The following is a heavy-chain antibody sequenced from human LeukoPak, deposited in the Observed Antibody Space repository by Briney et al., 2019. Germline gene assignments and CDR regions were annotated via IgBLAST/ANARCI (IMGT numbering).Heavy chain of an antibody. CDR2: INPNSGGT. CDR1: GGTFSSYA. CDR3: ARGGLYSSSWFLAVGY. V-gene: IGHV1-2*02. D-gene: IGHD6-13*01. J-gene: IGHJ4*02. Sequence: ASVKVSCKASGGTFSSYAISWVRQAPGQGLEWMGWINPNSGGTNYAQKFQGRVTMTRDTSISTAYTELSRLRSDDTAVYYCARGGLYSSSWFLAVGYWGQGTLVTVSS.